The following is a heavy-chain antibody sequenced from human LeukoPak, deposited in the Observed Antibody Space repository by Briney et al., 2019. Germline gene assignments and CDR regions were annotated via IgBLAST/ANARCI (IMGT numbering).Heavy chain of an antibody. V-gene: IGHV3-21*01. D-gene: IGHD4-17*01. J-gene: IGHJ4*02. CDR1: GFTFSSYS. CDR2: ISSSSSYI. Sequence: GGSLRLSCAASGFTFSSYSMNWVRQAPGKRLEWVSSISSSSSYIYYADSVKGRFTISRDNAKNSLYLQMNSLRAEDTAVYYCARDDYGDSQLGLFDYWGQGTLVTVSS. CDR3: ARDDYGDSQLGLFDY.